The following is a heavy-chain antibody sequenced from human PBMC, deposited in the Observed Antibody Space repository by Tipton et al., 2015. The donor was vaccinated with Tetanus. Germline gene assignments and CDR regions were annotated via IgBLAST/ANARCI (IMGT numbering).Heavy chain of an antibody. J-gene: IGHJ4*02. V-gene: IGHV3-21*01. CDR2: ISSTSSYI. CDR1: GFTFSSYS. Sequence: GSLRLSCEGSGFTFSSYSMNWVRQAPGKGPEWISSISSTSSYIYYADSVKGRFTISRDNAKNSLYLHMKSLSAEDTAVYFCASGGTMDYWGQG. D-gene: IGHD4/OR15-4a*01. CDR3: ASGGTMDY.